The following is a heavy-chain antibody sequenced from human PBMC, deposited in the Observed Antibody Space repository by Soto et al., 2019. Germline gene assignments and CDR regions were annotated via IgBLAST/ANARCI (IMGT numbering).Heavy chain of an antibody. CDR1: GGSVSNSNYY. CDR2: VYYRGRS. Sequence: SETLSLTCTVSGGSVSNSNYYWGWIRRSPGKGLEWIGSVYYRGRSYSKSSVKSRVTISVDTSKNQFSLNLNSVTASDTAVYYCVSQRTSVLTQAYFDYWGPGALVTVSS. J-gene: IGHJ4*02. CDR3: VSQRTSVLTQAYFDY. D-gene: IGHD2-8*01. V-gene: IGHV4-39*01.